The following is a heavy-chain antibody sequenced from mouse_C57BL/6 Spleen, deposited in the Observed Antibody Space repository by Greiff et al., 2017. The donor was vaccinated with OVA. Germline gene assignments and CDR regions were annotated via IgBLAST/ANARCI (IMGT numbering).Heavy chain of an antibody. CDR2: IYPSDSET. CDR3: AREGGNQDFDY. Sequence: QVQLQQPGAELVRPGSSVKLSCKASGYTFTSYWMDWVKQRPGQGLEWIGNIYPSDSETHYNQKFKDKATLTVDKSSSTAYMQLSSLTSEDSAVYYCAREGGNQDFDYWGQGTTLTVSS. CDR1: GYTFTSYW. J-gene: IGHJ2*01. D-gene: IGHD2-1*01. V-gene: IGHV1-61*01.